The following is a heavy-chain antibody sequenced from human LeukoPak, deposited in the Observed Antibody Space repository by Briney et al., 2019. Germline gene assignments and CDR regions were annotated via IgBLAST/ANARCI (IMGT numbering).Heavy chain of an antibody. CDR2: ISSGGHAAT. V-gene: IGHV3-23*01. Sequence: PGGSLRLSCAASGFSFTDYAMVWVRQAPRKGLEWVSGISSGGHAATFYADSVKGRFTVSRDNSKNTLYLQMNFLRVEDTALYYCAKDGLSYDTSTNIYRVDQWGEGPLVAVPS. CDR1: GFSFTDYA. D-gene: IGHD3-22*01. J-gene: IGHJ1*01. CDR3: AKDGLSYDTSTNIYRVDQ.